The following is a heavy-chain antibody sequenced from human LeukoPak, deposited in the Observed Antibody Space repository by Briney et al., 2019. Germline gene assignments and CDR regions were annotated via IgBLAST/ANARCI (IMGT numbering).Heavy chain of an antibody. V-gene: IGHV3-53*01. CDR2: IYSGGST. CDR3: ARDRGYCSSTSCYGGSFDY. D-gene: IGHD2-2*01. J-gene: IGHJ4*02. CDR1: GFTVSSNY. Sequence: PGGSLRLSCAASGFTVSSNYMSCVRQAPGKGLEWVSVIYSGGSTYYADSVKGRFTISRDNSKNTLYLQMNSLRAEDTAVYYCARDRGYCSSTSCYGGSFDYWGQGTLVTVSS.